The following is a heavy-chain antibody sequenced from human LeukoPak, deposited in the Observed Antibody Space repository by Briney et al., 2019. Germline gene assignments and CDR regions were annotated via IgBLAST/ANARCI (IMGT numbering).Heavy chain of an antibody. CDR3: AKSTSLIPMYYYGLGSFDY. D-gene: IGHD3-10*01. CDR1: GFTFSSYA. J-gene: IGHJ4*02. V-gene: IGHV3-23*01. CDR2: ISGSGGST. Sequence: GGSLRLSCAASGFTFSSYAMSWVRQAPGKGLEWVSAISGSGGSTYYADSVKGRFTISRDNSKNTLYLQMNSLRAEDTAVYYCAKSTSLIPMYYYGLGSFDYWGRGTLVTVSS.